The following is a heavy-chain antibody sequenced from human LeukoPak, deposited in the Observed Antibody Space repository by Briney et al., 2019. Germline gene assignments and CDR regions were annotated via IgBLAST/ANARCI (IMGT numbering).Heavy chain of an antibody. CDR2: IRSDGSKN. CDR3: TKASGRNLYGMDV. D-gene: IGHD3-10*01. J-gene: IGHJ6*02. Sequence: PGGSLRLSCVASRFTFTNYGMHWVRQAPGKGLEWVAFIRSDGSKNYYGDSVRGRFTISRDTSKNTLYLQMNTLRPEDTAVYYCTKASGRNLYGMDVWGQGTTVIVSS. CDR1: RFTFTNYG. V-gene: IGHV3-30*02.